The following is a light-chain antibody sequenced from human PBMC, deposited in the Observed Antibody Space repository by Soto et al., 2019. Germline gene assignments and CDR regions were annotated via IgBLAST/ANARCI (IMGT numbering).Light chain of an antibody. CDR1: QSLVYSDGNTY. V-gene: IGKV2-30*01. CDR2: KVS. J-gene: IGKJ2*03. CDR3: MQGTHPYS. Sequence: DVVMTQSPLCLPVTLGQPASISCRSSQSLVYSDGNTYLSWFQQRPGQSPRRLIYKVSNRDSGVPDRFSGSGSGTEFTLKLSRLEAEDVGVYYCMQGTHPYSFGQGTKLEIK.